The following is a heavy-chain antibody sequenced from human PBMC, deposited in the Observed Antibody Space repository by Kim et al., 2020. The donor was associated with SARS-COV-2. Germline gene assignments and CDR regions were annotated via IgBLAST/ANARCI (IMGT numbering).Heavy chain of an antibody. D-gene: IGHD3-22*01. J-gene: IGHJ6*02. CDR1: GFTFSSYG. Sequence: GGSLRLSCAASGFTFSSYGMHWVRQAPGKGLEWVAVISYDGSNKYYADSVKGRFTISRDNSKNTLYLQMNSLRAEDTAVYYCAKDLGYYDSSGYYYRYYYYYGMDVWGQGTTVTVSS. V-gene: IGHV3-30*18. CDR3: AKDLGYYDSSGYYYRYYYYYGMDV. CDR2: ISYDGSNK.